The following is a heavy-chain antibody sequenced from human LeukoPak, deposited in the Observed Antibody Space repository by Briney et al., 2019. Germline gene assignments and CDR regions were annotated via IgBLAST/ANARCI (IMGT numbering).Heavy chain of an antibody. D-gene: IGHD4-23*01. CDR2: IYYSGST. CDR1: GGSISSHY. J-gene: IGHJ2*01. V-gene: IGHV4-59*11. Sequence: PSETLSLTCTVSGGSISSHYWSWIRQPPGKGLEWIGYIYYSGSTNYNPSLKSRVTISVDTSKNQFSLKLGSVTAADTAVYYCARVVKDPIRPLSHVYFDLWGRGTLVTVSS. CDR3: ARVVKDPIRPLSHVYFDL.